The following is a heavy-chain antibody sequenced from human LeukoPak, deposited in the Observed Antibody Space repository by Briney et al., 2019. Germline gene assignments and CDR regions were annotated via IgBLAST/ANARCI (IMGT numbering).Heavy chain of an antibody. CDR2: ISAYNGNT. J-gene: IGHJ4*02. CDR3: ARAGGVVPAAMVGY. CDR1: GYTFTSYG. D-gene: IGHD2-2*01. Sequence: ASVKVSRKASGYTFTSYGISWVRQAPGQGLEWMGWISAYNGNTNYAQKLQGRVTMTTDTSTSTAYMELRSLRSDDTAVYYCARAGGVVPAAMVGYWGQGTLVTVSS. V-gene: IGHV1-18*01.